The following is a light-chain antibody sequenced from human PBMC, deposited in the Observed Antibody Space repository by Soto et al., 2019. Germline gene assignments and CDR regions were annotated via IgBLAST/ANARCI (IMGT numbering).Light chain of an antibody. Sequence: NFMLTQPHSVSESPGKTVTISCTRSSGSIASNYVQWYQQRPGSAPTTLIYEDDQRPSGVPDRFSGSIDSSSNSASLTISGLKTEDEADYYCQSDDSPNPVVFGGGTQLTVL. CDR1: SGSIASNY. J-gene: IGLJ2*01. CDR2: EDD. CDR3: QSDDSPNPVV. V-gene: IGLV6-57*04.